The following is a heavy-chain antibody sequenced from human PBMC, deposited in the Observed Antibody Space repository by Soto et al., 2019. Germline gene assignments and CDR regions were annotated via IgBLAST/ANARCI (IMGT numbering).Heavy chain of an antibody. D-gene: IGHD2-15*01. CDR2: IIPIFGTA. Sequence: ASVKVSCKASGGTFSSYAISWVRQAPGQGLEWMGGIIPIFGTANYAQKFQGRVTITADESTSTAYMELSSLRSEDTAVYYCASGYCSGGSCYSFASRVIIYGMDVWGQGTTVTVSS. J-gene: IGHJ6*02. CDR1: GGTFSSYA. CDR3: ASGYCSGGSCYSFASRVIIYGMDV. V-gene: IGHV1-69*13.